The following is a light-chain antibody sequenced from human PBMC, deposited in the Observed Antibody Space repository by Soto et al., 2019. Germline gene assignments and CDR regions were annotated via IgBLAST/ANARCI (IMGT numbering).Light chain of an antibody. J-gene: IGKJ1*01. CDR3: QQSYSTPRT. CDR2: DAS. Sequence: DIQMTQSPSSLSASVGDRVTITCQASQNINNYLNWYQQKPGRAPKLLIYDASNLEAGVPSRFSGSVAGTDFTLTISSLQPEDFATDYCQQSYSTPRTFGQGTKVDIK. V-gene: IGKV1-39*01. CDR1: QNINNY.